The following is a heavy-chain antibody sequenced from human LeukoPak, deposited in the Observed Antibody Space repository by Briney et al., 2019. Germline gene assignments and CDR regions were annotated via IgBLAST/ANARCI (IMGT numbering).Heavy chain of an antibody. Sequence: GGSLRLSCAASGFTFSSYAMTWVRQAPGKGLEWVSGISGSGSNTYYADSVKGRFTISRDNYKNTLYLQMNSLRAEDTAAYYCAKGTYDSRGHFDYWGQGTLVSVSS. D-gene: IGHD3-22*01. CDR2: ISGSGSNT. CDR1: GFTFSSYA. CDR3: AKGTYDSRGHFDY. V-gene: IGHV3-23*01. J-gene: IGHJ4*02.